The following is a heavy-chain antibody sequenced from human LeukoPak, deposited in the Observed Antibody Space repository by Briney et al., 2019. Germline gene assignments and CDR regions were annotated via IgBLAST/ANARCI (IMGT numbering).Heavy chain of an antibody. J-gene: IGHJ2*01. V-gene: IGHV3-53*01. D-gene: IGHD3-10*01. CDR1: GFSVSANY. CDR3: ARDYYVSGTHHRYFDL. CDR2: VYGGGDT. Sequence: GGSLRLSCAASGFSVSANYMSWVRQAPGKGLEWVSDVYGGGDTYYPDSVNGRFTISRDNSKNTLFLQMNSLRAEDTAVYYCARDYYVSGTHHRYFDLWGRGTLVTVSS.